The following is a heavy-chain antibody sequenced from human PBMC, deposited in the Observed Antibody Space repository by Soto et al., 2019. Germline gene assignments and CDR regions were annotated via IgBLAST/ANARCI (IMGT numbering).Heavy chain of an antibody. CDR1: GFTFSDYY. CDR3: ARDPNDYGNKKWLDP. J-gene: IGHJ5*02. CDR2: ISSSGSTI. V-gene: IGHV3-11*01. Sequence: GGSLRLSCAASGFTFSDYYMSWIRQAPGKGLEWVSYISSSGSTIYYADSVKGRFTISRDNAKNSLYLQMNSLRAEDTAVYYCARDPNDYGNKKWLDPWGQGTLVTVSS. D-gene: IGHD4-17*01.